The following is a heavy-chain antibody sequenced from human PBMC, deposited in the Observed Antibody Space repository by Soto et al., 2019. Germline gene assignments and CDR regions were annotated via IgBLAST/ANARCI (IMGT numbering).Heavy chain of an antibody. J-gene: IGHJ4*02. D-gene: IGHD3-22*01. Sequence: GGSLRLCCAASGFTFSTYAMHWVRQAPGEGLGLVAIVSYDGTKKYYGESVKGRFTISRDNSKHTVYLQMSSLQSDDKAVYYCASHLRRGITMIGREIHYWGQGTLDTVSS. CDR1: GFTFSTYA. CDR3: ASHLRRGITMIGREIHY. V-gene: IGHV3-30*04. CDR2: VSYDGTKK.